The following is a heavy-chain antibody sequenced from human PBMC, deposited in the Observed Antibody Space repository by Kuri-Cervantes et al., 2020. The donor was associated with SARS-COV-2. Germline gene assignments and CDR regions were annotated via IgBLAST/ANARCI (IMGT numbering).Heavy chain of an antibody. CDR3: ARDPGSGYDYGFDY. V-gene: IGHV1-2*02. CDR2: INPNSGGT. J-gene: IGHJ4*02. CDR1: GYTFTGYY. D-gene: IGHD5-12*01. Sequence: VSVKVSCKASGYTFTGYYMHWVRQAPGQGLEWMGWINPNSGGTNYAQKFQGRVTMTRDTSISTAYMELSRLRSDDTAVYYCARDPGSGYDYGFDYWGQGTLVTVSS.